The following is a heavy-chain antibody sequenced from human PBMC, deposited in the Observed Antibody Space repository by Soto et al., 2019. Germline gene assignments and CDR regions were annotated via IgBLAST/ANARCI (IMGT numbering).Heavy chain of an antibody. CDR1: GGTFSSYA. CDR2: IIPIFGTA. V-gene: IGHV1-69*01. CDR3: AREWLISDSSGPVWDAFDI. J-gene: IGHJ3*02. Sequence: ASVKVSCKASGGTFSSYAISWVRQAPGQGLEWMGGIIPIFGTANYAQKFQGRVTITADESTSTAYMELSSLRSEDTAVYYCAREWLISDSSGPVWDAFDIWGQGTMVTVSS. D-gene: IGHD3-16*01.